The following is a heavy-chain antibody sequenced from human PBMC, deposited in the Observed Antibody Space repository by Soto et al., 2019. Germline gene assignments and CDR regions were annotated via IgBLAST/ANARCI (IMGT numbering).Heavy chain of an antibody. CDR3: ARELNYYDSSGYHSTEGAH. D-gene: IGHD3-22*01. CDR1: GFTFTSYP. J-gene: IGHJ4*02. Sequence: EVQLVESGGGLVKPGGSLRLSCAASGFTFTSYPMNWVRQAPGKGLEWVSSISSSSNYIYYADSVKGRFTISRDNAKNSLYLQIKSLRAEDTAVYYCARELNYYDSSGYHSTEGAHCGQGTLVTVSS. CDR2: ISSSSNYI. V-gene: IGHV3-21*01.